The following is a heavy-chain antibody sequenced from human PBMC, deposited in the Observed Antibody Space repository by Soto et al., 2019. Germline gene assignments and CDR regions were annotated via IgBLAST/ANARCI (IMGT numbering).Heavy chain of an antibody. CDR2: IIPIFGTA. Sequence: QVQLVQSGAEVKKPGSSVKVSCKASGGTFSSYAISWVRQAPGQGLEWMGGIIPIFGTANYAQKFQGRVTITADESTRTAYMELSSLRSEDTAVYYCARDTRPYDYVSYAFDIWGQGTMVTVSS. J-gene: IGHJ3*02. CDR3: ARDTRPYDYVSYAFDI. D-gene: IGHD3-16*01. CDR1: GGTFSSYA. V-gene: IGHV1-69*01.